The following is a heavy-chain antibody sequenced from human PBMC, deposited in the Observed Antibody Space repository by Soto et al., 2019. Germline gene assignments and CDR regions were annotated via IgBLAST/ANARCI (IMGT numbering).Heavy chain of an antibody. D-gene: IGHD3-3*01. V-gene: IGHV1-3*01. CDR1: GYTFTSYA. J-gene: IGHJ5*02. Sequence: QVQLVQSGAEVKKPGASVKVSCKASGYTFTSYAMHWVRQAPGQRLEWMGWINAGNGNTKYSQKIQGRVTITRHTSASTAYMELSSLRSEDTAVYYCARVGENDFWSGYYTVAWFDPWGQGTLVTVSS. CDR3: ARVGENDFWSGYYTVAWFDP. CDR2: INAGNGNT.